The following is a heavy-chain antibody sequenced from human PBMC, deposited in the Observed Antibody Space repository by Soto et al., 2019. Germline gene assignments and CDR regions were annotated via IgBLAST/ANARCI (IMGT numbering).Heavy chain of an antibody. J-gene: IGHJ6*02. CDR3: ARAHLRVTIEGYYYYGMDV. Sequence: QVQLQESGPGLVKPSQTLSLTCTVSGGSISSGGYYWSWIRQHPGKGLEWIGYIYYSGSTYYNPSLKSRVTISVDTSKNQFSLKLSSVTAADTVVYYCARAHLRVTIEGYYYYGMDVWGQGTTVTVSS. CDR2: IYYSGST. D-gene: IGHD4-4*01. CDR1: GGSISSGGYY. V-gene: IGHV4-31*03.